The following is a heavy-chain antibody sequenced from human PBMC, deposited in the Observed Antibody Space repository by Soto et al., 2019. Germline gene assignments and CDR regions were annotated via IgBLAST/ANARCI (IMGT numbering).Heavy chain of an antibody. Sequence: EVQLVESGGGLVQPGGSLRLSCAASGFTFSSYWMSWVRQAPGKGLEWVANIPQDGSEKYYVDTVKGLFTISRDNAKNSLYMQMNSLRAEDTAVYYCANGGRSSGYWGYWGQGTLVTVSS. D-gene: IGHD3-22*01. CDR3: ANGGRSSGYWGY. V-gene: IGHV3-7*01. CDR2: IPQDGSEK. J-gene: IGHJ4*02. CDR1: GFTFSSYW.